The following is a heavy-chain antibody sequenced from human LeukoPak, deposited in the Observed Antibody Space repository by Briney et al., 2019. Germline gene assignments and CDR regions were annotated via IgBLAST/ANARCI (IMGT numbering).Heavy chain of an antibody. CDR1: GFTFSSYG. CDR3: ARSFYSGSFGDV. V-gene: IGHV3-23*01. D-gene: IGHD1-26*01. Sequence: PGGSLRLSCAASGFTFSSYGMSWVRQAPGKGLEWVSAISTTGGSTYYADSVKGRFTISRDNSKNTLYLQMNSLRAEDTAVYYCARSFYSGSFGDVWGKGTTVTVSS. J-gene: IGHJ6*04. CDR2: ISTTGGST.